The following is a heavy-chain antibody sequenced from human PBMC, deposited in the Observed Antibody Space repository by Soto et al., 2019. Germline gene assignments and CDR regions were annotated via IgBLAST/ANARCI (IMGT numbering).Heavy chain of an antibody. J-gene: IGHJ5*02. CDR2: IYWDDDK. CDR3: AQTLRDYGLGRERAPHFDP. Sequence: QITLKESGPTLVRPTQTLTLTCTFSGFSLSTTGVGVGWIRQPPGKALEWLALIYWDDDKRYSPSLKSRLTITQDTSQHEVILRMTSMVPVYTATYHSAQTLRDYGLGRERAPHFDPWGPRTLVTASS. V-gene: IGHV2-5*02. D-gene: IGHD3-10*01. CDR1: GFSLSTTGVG.